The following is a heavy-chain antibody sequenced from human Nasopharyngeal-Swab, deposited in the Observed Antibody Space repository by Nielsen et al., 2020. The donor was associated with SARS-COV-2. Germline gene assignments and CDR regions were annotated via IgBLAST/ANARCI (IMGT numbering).Heavy chain of an antibody. CDR3: ARDGRAPFDY. CDR2: ISYDGSNK. V-gene: IGHV3-30*03. Sequence: GGSLRLSCAASGFTFSNYDMHWVRQAPGKGLEWVAVISYDGSNKYYADSVKGRFTISRDNSKNTLYLQMNSLRAEDTAVYYCARDGRAPFDYWGQGTLVTVSS. CDR1: GFTFSNYD. D-gene: IGHD1-1*01. J-gene: IGHJ4*02.